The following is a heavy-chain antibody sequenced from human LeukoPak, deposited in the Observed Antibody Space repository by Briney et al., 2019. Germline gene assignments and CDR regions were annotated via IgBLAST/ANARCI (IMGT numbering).Heavy chain of an antibody. CDR2: ISYDGSNK. V-gene: IGHV3-30-3*01. J-gene: IGHJ5*02. Sequence: GRPLRLSCAVSGLTLSSYAMHWVRQAPGKGLEWVAVISYDGSNKYYADSVKGRFTISRDNSENTLDLQMNGLRAEDTAVYYCARDPGTTGRRRNWFDPWGQGTLVTVSS. D-gene: IGHD1-1*01. CDR1: GLTLSSYA. CDR3: ARDPGTTGRRRNWFDP.